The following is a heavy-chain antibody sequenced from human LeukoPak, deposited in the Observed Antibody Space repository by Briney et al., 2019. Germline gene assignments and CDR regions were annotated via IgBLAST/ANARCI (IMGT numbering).Heavy chain of an antibody. CDR2: ISAYNGNT. J-gene: IGHJ6*03. CDR3: AKDRRFGEIYYYYYMDV. CDR1: GYTFTTYG. V-gene: IGHV1-18*01. Sequence: ASVKVSCKASGYTFTTYGISWVRQAPGQGLEWMGWISAYNGNTNYAQMLQGRVTMTTDTSTNTAYMELRSLRSDDTAVYYCAKDRRFGEIYYYYYMDVWGKGTTVTVSS. D-gene: IGHD3-10*01.